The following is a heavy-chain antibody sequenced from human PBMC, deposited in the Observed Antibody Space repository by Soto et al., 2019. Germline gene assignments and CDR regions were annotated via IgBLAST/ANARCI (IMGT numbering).Heavy chain of an antibody. Sequence: QVQLVESGGGVVQPGRSLRLSCAASGFTFSSYAMHWVRQAPGKGLEWVAVISYDGSNKYYADSVKGRFTISRDNSKNTLYLQMNSLRAEDTAVYYCARVQVRWTVPDTYYYYYGMDVWGQGTTVTVSS. CDR1: GFTFSSYA. V-gene: IGHV3-30-3*01. J-gene: IGHJ6*02. D-gene: IGHD2-15*01. CDR2: ISYDGSNK. CDR3: ARVQVRWTVPDTYYYYYGMDV.